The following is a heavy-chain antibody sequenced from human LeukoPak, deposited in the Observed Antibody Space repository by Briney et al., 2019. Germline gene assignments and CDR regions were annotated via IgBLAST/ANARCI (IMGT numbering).Heavy chain of an antibody. J-gene: IGHJ4*02. CDR1: GFTFSSYG. CDR3: AKSDGSIAAPGLFDY. CDR2: ISGSTGST. Sequence: GGSLRLSCAASGFTFSSYGMHWVRQAPGKGLEWVSAISGSTGSTYYADSVKGRFTISRDNSKHTLYLQMNSLRAEDTAVYYCAKSDGSIAAPGLFDYWGQGTLVTVSS. V-gene: IGHV3-23*01. D-gene: IGHD6-13*01.